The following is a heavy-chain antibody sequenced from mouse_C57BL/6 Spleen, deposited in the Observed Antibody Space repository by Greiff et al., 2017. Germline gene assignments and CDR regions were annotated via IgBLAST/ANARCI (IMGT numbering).Heavy chain of an antibody. J-gene: IGHJ4*01. CDR1: GYTFTSYW. Sequence: QVHVKQPGAELVKPGASVKLSCKASGYTFTSYWMQWVKQRPGQGLEWIGEIDPSDSYTNYNQKFKGKATLTVDTSSSTAYMQLSSLTSEDSAVYYCVSGGNAMDYWGQGTSVTVSS. CDR2: IDPSDSYT. CDR3: VSGGNAMDY. V-gene: IGHV1-50*01. D-gene: IGHD3-2*02.